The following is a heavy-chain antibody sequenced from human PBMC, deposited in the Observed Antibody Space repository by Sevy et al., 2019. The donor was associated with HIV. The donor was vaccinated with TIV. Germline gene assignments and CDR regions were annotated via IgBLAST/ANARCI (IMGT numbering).Heavy chain of an antibody. CDR3: TKDRYGDTAFGDY. Sequence: GGSLRLSCAASGFIFSNYAMHWVRQAPGKGLEWVAFISYDGSNQYYADSVEGRFTISRDRSKSTLYLQMNSLRAEDTAVYYCTKDRYGDTAFGDYWGQGTLVTVSS. CDR2: ISYDGSNQ. V-gene: IGHV3-30-3*01. J-gene: IGHJ4*02. D-gene: IGHD4-17*01. CDR1: GFIFSNYA.